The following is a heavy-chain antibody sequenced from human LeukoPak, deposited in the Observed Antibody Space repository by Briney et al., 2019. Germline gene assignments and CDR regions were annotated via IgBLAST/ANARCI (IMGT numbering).Heavy chain of an antibody. D-gene: IGHD3-10*01. CDR1: GFTFSTYG. Sequence: GGSLRLSCAASGFTFSTYGMHWVRQAPGKGLEWVSSISSSSSYIYYADSVKGRFTISRDNAKNSLYLQMNSLRAEDTAVYYCARGLTYYYGSGSYYPGVDYWGQGTLVTVSS. CDR3: ARGLTYYYGSGSYYPGVDY. V-gene: IGHV3-21*01. J-gene: IGHJ4*02. CDR2: ISSSSSYI.